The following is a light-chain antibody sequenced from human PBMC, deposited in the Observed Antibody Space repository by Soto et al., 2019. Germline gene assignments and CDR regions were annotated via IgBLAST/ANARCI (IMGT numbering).Light chain of an antibody. CDR2: AAT. V-gene: IGKV1-39*01. CDR1: QSIAAY. Sequence: DIQMTQSPSSLSASVGDRVSITCRASQSIAAYLNWYQQKPGKAPHLLIYAATSLQSGVPSRFSGSGSGTDFTLTISSLQPEDFATYYCQQSYNTPRTFSQGTKLEIK. J-gene: IGKJ2*01. CDR3: QQSYNTPRT.